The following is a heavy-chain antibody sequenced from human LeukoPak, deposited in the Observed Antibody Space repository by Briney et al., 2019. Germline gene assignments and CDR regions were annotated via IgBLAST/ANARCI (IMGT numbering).Heavy chain of an antibody. J-gene: IGHJ6*02. CDR3: ARVAFGLYVMDV. Sequence: PGGSLRLSCAAPRFTFSTYSMNWVRQAPGKGLEWDSSISSDSNYIYYADSLEGRFTISRDNAKNSLYLQMISLRAEDTAVYYCARVAFGLYVMDVWGQGTTVTVSS. V-gene: IGHV3-21*01. D-gene: IGHD3/OR15-3a*01. CDR2: ISSDSNYI. CDR1: RFTFSTYS.